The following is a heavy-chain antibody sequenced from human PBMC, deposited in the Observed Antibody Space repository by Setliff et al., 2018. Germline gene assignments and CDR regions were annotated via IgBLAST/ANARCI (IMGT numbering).Heavy chain of an antibody. J-gene: IGHJ4*02. Sequence: KTSETLSLTCTVYGGSFSDYYWGWVRQPPGKGLEWIGEINHSGSTNYIPSLKSRVTISVDTSKNQFSLKLSSVTAADTAVYYCRFWSHDYHNDYWGQGTLVTVSS. CDR2: INHSGST. V-gene: IGHV4-34*01. CDR1: GGSFSDYY. D-gene: IGHD3-3*01. CDR3: RFWSHDYHNDY.